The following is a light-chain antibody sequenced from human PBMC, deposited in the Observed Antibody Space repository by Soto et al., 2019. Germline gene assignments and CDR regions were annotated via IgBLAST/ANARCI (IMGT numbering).Light chain of an antibody. V-gene: IGLV1-40*01. J-gene: IGLJ1*01. CDR2: GNS. CDR1: NSHNGADYD. Sequence: QSLLTQPPPMSGAPRQGVPIARSGSNSHNGADYDVHWYQQLPGTAPKLLIYGNSNRPSGVPDRFSGSKSGTSASLAITGLQAEDEADYYCQSYDSSLRGSYVFGTGTKVTVL. CDR3: QSYDSSLRGSYV.